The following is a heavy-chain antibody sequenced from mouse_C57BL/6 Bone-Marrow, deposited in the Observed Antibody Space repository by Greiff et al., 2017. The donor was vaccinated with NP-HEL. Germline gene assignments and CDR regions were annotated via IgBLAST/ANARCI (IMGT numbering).Heavy chain of an antibody. CDR1: GFSLTSYG. J-gene: IGHJ3*01. V-gene: IGHV2-6*01. Sequence: VKLMESGPGLVAPSQSLSITCTVSGFSLTSYGVDWVRQSPGKGLEWLGVIWGVGSTNYNSALKSRLSISKDNSKSQVFLKMNSLQTDDTAMYYCASPYDGYAFAYWGQGTLVTVSA. CDR3: ASPYDGYAFAY. D-gene: IGHD2-3*01. CDR2: IWGVGST.